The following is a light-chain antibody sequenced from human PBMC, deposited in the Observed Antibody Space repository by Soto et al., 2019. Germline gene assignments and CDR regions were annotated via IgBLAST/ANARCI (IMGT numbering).Light chain of an antibody. Sequence: QSVLTQPPSVSGAPRQRVTMSCSGSTPNIGNNAVSWYQQVPGKAPKLLINHDDLLPSGVSDRFSGSKSGTSASLAISGLRSDDEADYYCATWDDSLNAAVFGGGTKLTVL. CDR3: ATWDDSLNAAV. J-gene: IGLJ7*01. V-gene: IGLV1-36*01. CDR1: TPNIGNNA. CDR2: HDD.